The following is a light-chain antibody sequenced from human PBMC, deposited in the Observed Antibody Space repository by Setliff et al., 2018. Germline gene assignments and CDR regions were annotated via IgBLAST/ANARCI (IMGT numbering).Light chain of an antibody. Sequence: QSALTQPASVSGSPGQSITIPCTGTIADVGYLNYVSWYQQHPGKAPKLIIYEVATRASGVSDRFSGSKSGSTASLTISGVQTEDEADYYCNSYTTSGIILVGGGTKVTVL. J-gene: IGLJ2*01. CDR2: EVA. CDR1: IADVGYLNY. V-gene: IGLV2-14*01. CDR3: NSYTTSGIIL.